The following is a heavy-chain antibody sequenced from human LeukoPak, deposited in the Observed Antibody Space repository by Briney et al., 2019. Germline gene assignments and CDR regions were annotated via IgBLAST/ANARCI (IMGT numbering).Heavy chain of an antibody. CDR3: TKDAPDSGGWFFFDS. Sequence: GSLRLSCAASGFTFSTYAMNWVRQTPGNGLEWVSTISCIDTFYADSVKGRFTISRDNSKNTLYLQMISLRAEDTAVYYCTKDAPDSGGWFFFDSWGQGTLVIVSS. V-gene: IGHV3-23*01. CDR1: GFTFSTYA. J-gene: IGHJ4*02. CDR2: ISCIDT. D-gene: IGHD6-19*01.